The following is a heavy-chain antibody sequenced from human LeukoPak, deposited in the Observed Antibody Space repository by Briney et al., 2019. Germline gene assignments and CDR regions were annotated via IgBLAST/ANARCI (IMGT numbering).Heavy chain of an antibody. J-gene: IGHJ5*01. CDR1: GFTFNNYA. V-gene: IGHV3-23*01. Sequence: GGSLRLSCAASGFTFNNYAMSWVRQAPGKGLEWVSAISARGGTTYYADSVKGRFTISRDNSENTLFLQMNSLRAEDTAVYYCAKEPREYCSSTSCPNWFDSWGQGTLVTVSS. D-gene: IGHD2-2*01. CDR3: AKEPREYCSSTSCPNWFDS. CDR2: ISARGGTT.